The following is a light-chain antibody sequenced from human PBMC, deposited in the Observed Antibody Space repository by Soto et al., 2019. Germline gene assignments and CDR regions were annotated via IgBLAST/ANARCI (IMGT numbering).Light chain of an antibody. CDR1: SSNIGDNY. CDR2: RIQ. V-gene: IGLV1-47*01. Sequence: QSVLTQPPSASGTPGQTVTISCSVGSSNIGDNYVYWYQQLPGAAPRLLMYRIQQRPSAVPDRFSGSKSGTSASLSISGLRSEDEGDYYCAALDDTLSGRVFGGGTQLTVL. J-gene: IGLJ7*01. CDR3: AALDDTLSGRV.